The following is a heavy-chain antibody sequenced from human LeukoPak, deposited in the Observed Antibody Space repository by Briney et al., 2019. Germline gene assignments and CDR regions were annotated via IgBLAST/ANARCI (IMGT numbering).Heavy chain of an antibody. Sequence: PGGSLRLSCAASGFTFSSYAMHWVRQAPGKGLEWVAVISYDGSNKYYADSVKGRFTISRDNSKNTLYLQMNSLRAEDTAMYYCARELLWRFDYWGQGTLVTVSS. J-gene: IGHJ4*02. V-gene: IGHV3-30-3*01. CDR2: ISYDGSNK. CDR3: ARELLWRFDY. CDR1: GFTFSSYA. D-gene: IGHD3-10*01.